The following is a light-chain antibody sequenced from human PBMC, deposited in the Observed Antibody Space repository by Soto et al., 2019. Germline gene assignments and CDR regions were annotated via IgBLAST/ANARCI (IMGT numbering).Light chain of an antibody. CDR3: QQLTNFRFT. CDR2: GAS. V-gene: IGKV1-9*01. Sequence: IQLTQSPSSLSASVGDRVTITCRASQGINKFLAWYQQRPGKAPQLLVYGASTLQSGVPSRFSGSGSGTDFTLTIISLQPEDCATYYCQQLTNFRFTFGQGTKLDIK. CDR1: QGINKF. J-gene: IGKJ2*01.